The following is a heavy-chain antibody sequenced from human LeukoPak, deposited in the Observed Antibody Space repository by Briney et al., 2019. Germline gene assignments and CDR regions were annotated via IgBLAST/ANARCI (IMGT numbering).Heavy chain of an antibody. CDR2: ISRRSGAT. CDR1: GYIFSDYY. D-gene: IGHD2-21*01. CDR3: VSWAGGNSDVASLDY. J-gene: IGHJ4*02. V-gene: IGHV1-2*02. Sequence: ASVKVSFKASGYIFSDYYLHGVRQARGRGCEGMGWISRRSGATKMAEKFQGRVTLTRDTPISTAYVELTNPASDDTAVYYCVSWAGGNSDVASLDYWGQGTLVIVSS.